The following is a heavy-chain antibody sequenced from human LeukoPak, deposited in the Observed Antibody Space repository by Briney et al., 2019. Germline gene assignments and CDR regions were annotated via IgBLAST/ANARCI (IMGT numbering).Heavy chain of an antibody. CDR2: INHSGST. CDR1: GGSFSGFY. V-gene: IGHV4-34*01. D-gene: IGHD5-12*01. Sequence: PSETLSLTCAAYGGSFSGFYWSWIRQPPGKGLEWIGEINHSGSTNYNPSLKSRVTISVDTSKNQFSLKLSSVTAADTAVYYCARLMGGGYDQYYFDYWGQGTLVTVSS. CDR3: ARLMGGGYDQYYFDY. J-gene: IGHJ4*02.